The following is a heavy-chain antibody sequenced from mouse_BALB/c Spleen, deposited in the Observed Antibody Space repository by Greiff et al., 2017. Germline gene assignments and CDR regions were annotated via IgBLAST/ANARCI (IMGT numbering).Heavy chain of an antibody. CDR2: ISYSGST. J-gene: IGHJ4*01. CDR1: GYSITSDYA. V-gene: IGHV3-2*02. D-gene: IGHD1-2*01. CDR3: ANYYGPPYYYAMDY. Sequence: VQLQQSGPGLVKPSQSLSLTCTVTGYSITSDYAWNWIRQFPGNKLEWMGYISYSGSTSYNPSLKSRISITRDTSKNQFFLQLNSVTTEDTATYYCANYYGPPYYYAMDYWGQGTSVTVSS.